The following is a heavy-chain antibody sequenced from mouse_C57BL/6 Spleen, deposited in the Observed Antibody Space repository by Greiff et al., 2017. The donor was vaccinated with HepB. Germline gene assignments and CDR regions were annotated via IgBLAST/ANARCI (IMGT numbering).Heavy chain of an antibody. CDR1: GYAFSSSW. CDR3: AKLGRGLVN. J-gene: IGHJ2*01. CDR2: IYPGDGDT. V-gene: IGHV1-82*01. Sequence: VQLQQSGPELVKPGASVKISCKASGYAFSSSWMNWVKQRPGTGLEWIGRIYPGDGDTNYNGKFKGKATLTADKSSSPAYMQLSSLTSEDSAVYFCAKLGRGLVNWSKGTTLTVAS. D-gene: IGHD4-1*01.